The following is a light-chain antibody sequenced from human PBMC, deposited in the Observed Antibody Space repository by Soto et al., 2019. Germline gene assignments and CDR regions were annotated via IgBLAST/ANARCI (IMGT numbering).Light chain of an antibody. CDR1: QSVSNNY. Sequence: EIVLTQSPGTLSLSPGARATLSCRASQSVSNNYLAWYQQKAGQAPRPLIYAASSRAPGVPDRFRGSGSGTDFSLTISRLEPEDFAVYYCQQYNNWPRTFGQGTKVDIK. J-gene: IGKJ1*01. CDR3: QQYNNWPRT. CDR2: AAS. V-gene: IGKV3-20*01.